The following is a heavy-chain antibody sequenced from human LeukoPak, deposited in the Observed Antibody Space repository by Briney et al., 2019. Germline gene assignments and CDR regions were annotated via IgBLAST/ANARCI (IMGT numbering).Heavy chain of an antibody. CDR3: ARENVARYWYFDL. Sequence: SETLSLTCTVSGGSLSTYYWSWIRQPAGKALGWIGRIHASGNTNYNPSLKSRVTLSVDTSKNQFSLKLNSVTAADTAVYYCARENVARYWYFDLWGRGTLVTVSS. J-gene: IGHJ2*01. CDR1: GGSLSTYY. CDR2: IHASGNT. V-gene: IGHV4-4*07.